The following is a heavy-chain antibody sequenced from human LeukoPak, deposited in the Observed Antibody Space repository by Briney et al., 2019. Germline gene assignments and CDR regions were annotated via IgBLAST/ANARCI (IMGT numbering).Heavy chain of an antibody. D-gene: IGHD2-15*01. V-gene: IGHV1-2*02. CDR3: ARGRGVATPPVSPDNFDY. J-gene: IGHJ4*02. CDR2: INPNSGGT. CDR1: GYTFTGYY. Sequence: ASATVSCKASGYTFTGYYMHWVRQAPGQGLEWMGWINPNSGGTNYAQKFQGRVTMTRDTSISTAYMELSRLRSDDTAVYYCARGRGVATPPVSPDNFDYWGQGTLVTVSS.